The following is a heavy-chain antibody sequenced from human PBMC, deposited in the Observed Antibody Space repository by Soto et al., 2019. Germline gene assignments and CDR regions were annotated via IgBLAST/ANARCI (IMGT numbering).Heavy chain of an antibody. CDR3: ARDYHYDILTGNLDY. V-gene: IGHV3-9*01. CDR1: GFTFDDCA. Sequence: GGSLRLSCAASGFTFDDCAMHWVRQAPGKGLEWVSGISWNSGSIGYADSVRGRFTISRANAKNSLYLQMNSLRAEDTALYYCARDYHYDILTGNLDYWGVGTLVTVSS. CDR2: ISWNSGSI. D-gene: IGHD3-9*01. J-gene: IGHJ4*02.